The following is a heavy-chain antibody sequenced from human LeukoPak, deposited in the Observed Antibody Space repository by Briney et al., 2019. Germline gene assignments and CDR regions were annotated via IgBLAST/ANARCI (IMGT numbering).Heavy chain of an antibody. CDR3: ARDQWDGYNPFDC. CDR2: ISAYNGNT. Sequence: ASVKVSCKASGYTFTSYGITWVRQAPGQGLEWMGWISAYNGNTNYAQKLQGRVTMTTDTSTSTAFMELRSLRSDDTAVYYCARDQWDGYNPFDCWGQGTLVTVSS. J-gene: IGHJ4*02. V-gene: IGHV1-18*01. D-gene: IGHD5-12*01. CDR1: GYTFTSYG.